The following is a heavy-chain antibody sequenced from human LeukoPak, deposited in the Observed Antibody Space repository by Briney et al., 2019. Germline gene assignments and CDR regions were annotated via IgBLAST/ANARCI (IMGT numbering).Heavy chain of an antibody. CDR3: AKEPLYSSGWYTFDY. J-gene: IGHJ4*02. CDR2: ISDSGDST. D-gene: IGHD6-19*01. Sequence: GGSLRLSCAASGFTFSTYAMSWVRQAPGKGLEWASAISDSGDSTYYADSVKGRFTISRDNSKNTLYLQMNSLRAEDTALYYCAKEPLYSSGWYTFDYWGQGTLVTVSS. CDR1: GFTFSTYA. V-gene: IGHV3-23*01.